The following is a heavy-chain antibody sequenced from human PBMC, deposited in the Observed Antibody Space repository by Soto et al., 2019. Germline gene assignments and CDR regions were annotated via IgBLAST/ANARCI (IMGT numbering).Heavy chain of an antibody. Sequence: AGGSLRLSCAASGFTFSSYSMNWVRQAPGKGLEWVSSISSSSSYIYYADSVKGRFTISRDNAKNSLYLQMNSLRAEDTAVYYCARAMTSIAAPGFDYWGQGTLVTVSS. D-gene: IGHD6-6*01. V-gene: IGHV3-21*01. CDR2: ISSSSSYI. CDR3: ARAMTSIAAPGFDY. CDR1: GFTFSSYS. J-gene: IGHJ4*02.